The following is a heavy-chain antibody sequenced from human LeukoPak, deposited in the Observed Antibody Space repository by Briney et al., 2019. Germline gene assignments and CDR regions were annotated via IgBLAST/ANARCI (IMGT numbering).Heavy chain of an antibody. J-gene: IGHJ4*02. CDR2: ISAYNGNT. Sequence: ASVKVFCKASGYTFTSYGISWVRRAPGQGLEWMGWISAYNGNTNYAQKLQGRVTMTTDTSTSTAYMELRSLRSDDTAVYYCARDARLGDFDYWGQGTLVTVSS. CDR3: ARDARLGDFDY. D-gene: IGHD3-10*01. CDR1: GYTFTSYG. V-gene: IGHV1-18*01.